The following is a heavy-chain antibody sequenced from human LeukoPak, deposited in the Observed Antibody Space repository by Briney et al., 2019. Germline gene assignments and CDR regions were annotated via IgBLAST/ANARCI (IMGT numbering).Heavy chain of an antibody. CDR1: GYSISSGYY. CDR2: IYHSGST. Sequence: SETLSLTCTVSGYSISSGYYWGWIRQPPGKGLEWIGRIYHSGSTYYNPSLKSRVTISVDTSKNQFSLKLSSVTAADTAVYYCARDYSSRHYYYYYMDVWGKGTTVTVSS. D-gene: IGHD6-13*01. V-gene: IGHV4-38-2*02. J-gene: IGHJ6*03. CDR3: ARDYSSRHYYYYYMDV.